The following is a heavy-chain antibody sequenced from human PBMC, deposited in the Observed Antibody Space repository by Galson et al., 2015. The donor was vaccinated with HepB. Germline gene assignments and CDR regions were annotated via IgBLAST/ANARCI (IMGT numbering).Heavy chain of an antibody. J-gene: IGHJ4*02. Sequence: SLRLSCAASGFTFSSYAMSWVRQAPGKGLEWVSAISGSGGSTYYADSVKGRFTISRDNSKNTLYLQMNSLRAEDTAVYYCAKAVDGGTYYYGSGSYSFISGYFDYWGQGTLVTVSS. CDR3: AKAVDGGTYYYGSGSYSFISGYFDY. V-gene: IGHV3-23*01. D-gene: IGHD3-10*01. CDR1: GFTFSSYA. CDR2: ISGSGGST.